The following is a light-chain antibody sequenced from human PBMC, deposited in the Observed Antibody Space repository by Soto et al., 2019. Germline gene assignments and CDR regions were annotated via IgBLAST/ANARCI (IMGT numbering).Light chain of an antibody. Sequence: QSALTQPPSASGSPGQSVTISCTGTSSDVGGYNYVSWYQQHPGKAPKLMIYEVSKRPSGVPDRFSGSKSGSTASLTVSGLQAEDEADYYCSSRAGSTPYVFGTGTKVTV. J-gene: IGLJ1*01. CDR3: SSRAGSTPYV. V-gene: IGLV2-8*01. CDR2: EVS. CDR1: SSDVGGYNY.